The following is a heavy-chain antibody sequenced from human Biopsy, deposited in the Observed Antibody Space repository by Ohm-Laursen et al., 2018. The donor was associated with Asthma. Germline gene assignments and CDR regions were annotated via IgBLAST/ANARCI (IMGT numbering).Heavy chain of an antibody. D-gene: IGHD5-12*01. J-gene: IGHJ4*02. CDR1: GFTFSTSW. CDR3: AKRRGYSGHDNDY. V-gene: IGHV3-30*18. CDR2: ISYDGNHK. Sequence: SLRLSCTASGFTFSTSWMTWVRQAPGKGLEWVAVISYDGNHKFYEDSVKGRFAISRDNSKNTLYLQMNSLRTEDTAVYYCAKRRGYSGHDNDYWGQGTLVIVSS.